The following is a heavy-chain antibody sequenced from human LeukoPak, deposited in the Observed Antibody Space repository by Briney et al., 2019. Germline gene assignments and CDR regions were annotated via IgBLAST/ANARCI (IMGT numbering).Heavy chain of an antibody. D-gene: IGHD3-22*01. Sequence: GSLRLSCAASGFTFSSYGMHWVRQAPGKGLEWVAFIRYDGSNKYYADSVKGRFTISRDNSKNTLYLQMNSLRAEDTAVYYCAKGLYYYDSSGYEDWGQGTLVTVSS. V-gene: IGHV3-30*02. J-gene: IGHJ4*02. CDR3: AKGLYYYDSSGYED. CDR1: GFTFSSYG. CDR2: IRYDGSNK.